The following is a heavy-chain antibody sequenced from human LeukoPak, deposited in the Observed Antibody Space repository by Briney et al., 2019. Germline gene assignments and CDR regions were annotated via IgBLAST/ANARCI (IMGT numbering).Heavy chain of an antibody. CDR3: ARPKAAADLPPSY. J-gene: IGHJ4*02. Sequence: GASLKISCKGSGYSFTSYWIGWVRQMPGKGLEWMGIIYPGDSDTRYSPSFQGQVTISADKSISTAYLQWSSLKASDTAMYYCARPKAAADLPPSYWGQGTLVTVSS. D-gene: IGHD6-13*01. CDR1: GYSFTSYW. CDR2: IYPGDSDT. V-gene: IGHV5-51*01.